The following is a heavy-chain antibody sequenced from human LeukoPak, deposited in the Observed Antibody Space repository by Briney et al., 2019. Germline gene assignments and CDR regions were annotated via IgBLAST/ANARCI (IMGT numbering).Heavy chain of an antibody. CDR1: EFTFFTYW. D-gene: IGHD1-26*01. CDR2: ISRSGITI. Sequence: GGSLRLSCAASEFTFFTYWMTWVRQAPGMGLEWISYISRSGITIKYADSVKGRFTISRDNSRDTLYLQMNSLRAEDTAIYICAKDGGTYPYFLDVWGKGTTVIVSS. J-gene: IGHJ6*03. CDR3: AKDGGTYPYFLDV. V-gene: IGHV3-48*01.